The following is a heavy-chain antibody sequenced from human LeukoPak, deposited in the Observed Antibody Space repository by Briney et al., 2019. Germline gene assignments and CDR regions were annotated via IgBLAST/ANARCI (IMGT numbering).Heavy chain of an antibody. V-gene: IGHV4-39*07. Sequence: SETLSLTCTVSGGSISSYYWGWIRQPPGKGLEWIGSIYYSGSTYYNPSLKSRVTISVDTSKNQFSLKLSSVTAADTAVYYCAREGRASRHPILDYWGQGTLVTVSS. J-gene: IGHJ4*02. CDR3: AREGRASRHPILDY. CDR1: GGSISSYY. D-gene: IGHD6-13*01. CDR2: IYYSGST.